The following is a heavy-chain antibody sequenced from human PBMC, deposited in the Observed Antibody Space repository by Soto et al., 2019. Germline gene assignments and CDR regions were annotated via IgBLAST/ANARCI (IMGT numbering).Heavy chain of an antibody. J-gene: IGHJ4*02. V-gene: IGHV4-34*01. CDR1: GGSFSGYY. CDR3: ARGAWAYSGSHYNTLYYFDY. D-gene: IGHD3-10*01. Sequence: SETLSLTCAVYGGSFSGYYWSWIRQPPGKGLEWIGEINHSGSTNYNPSLKSRVTISVDTSKDQFSLKLSSVTAADTAVYYCARGAWAYSGSHYNTLYYFDYWGQGTLVTVSS. CDR2: INHSGST.